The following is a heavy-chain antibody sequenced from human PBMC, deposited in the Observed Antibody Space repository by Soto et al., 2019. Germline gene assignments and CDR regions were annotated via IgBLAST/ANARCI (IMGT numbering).Heavy chain of an antibody. V-gene: IGHV3-23*01. Sequence: GGSMRLSCAASGFTFSSYAMSWVRQAPGKGLEWVSAISGSGGSTYYADSVKGRFTISRDNSKNTLYLQMNSLRAEDTAVYYCAKVFNDDPHFDYWGQGTLVTGSS. CDR2: ISGSGGST. CDR3: AKVFNDDPHFDY. CDR1: GFTFSSYA. D-gene: IGHD2-8*01. J-gene: IGHJ4*02.